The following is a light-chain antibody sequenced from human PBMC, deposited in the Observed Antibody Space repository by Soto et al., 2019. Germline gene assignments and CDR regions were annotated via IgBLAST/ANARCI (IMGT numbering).Light chain of an antibody. J-gene: IGLJ1*01. Sequence: LTQPASVSGSPGQSITIPCTGTSSDIGNYNAVSWYQQHPGKAPKLIIYEVTNRPSGVSDRFSGSKSGNTASLTISGLQAEDEADYYCGSWTTYRPYVFATGTKVTGL. CDR1: SSDIGNYNA. CDR3: GSWTTYRPYV. V-gene: IGLV2-14*01. CDR2: EVT.